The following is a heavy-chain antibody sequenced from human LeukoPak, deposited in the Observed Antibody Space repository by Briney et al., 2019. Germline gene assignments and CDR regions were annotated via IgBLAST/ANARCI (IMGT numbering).Heavy chain of an antibody. CDR1: GGSISSGGYS. Sequence: SETLSLTCAVSGGSISSGGYSWSWIRQPPGKGLEWIGYIYHSGSTYYNPSLKSRVTISVDTSKNQFSLKLSSVTAADTAVYYCARGDDFWSGYFDYWGQGTLVTVSS. CDR2: IYHSGST. V-gene: IGHV4-30-2*01. J-gene: IGHJ4*02. CDR3: ARGDDFWSGYFDY. D-gene: IGHD3-3*01.